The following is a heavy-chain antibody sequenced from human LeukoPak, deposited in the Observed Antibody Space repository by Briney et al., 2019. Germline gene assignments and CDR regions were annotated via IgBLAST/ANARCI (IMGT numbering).Heavy chain of an antibody. CDR1: GFTFSSYW. Sequence: GGSLRLSCAASGFTFSSYWMNWARQAPGKGLEWGASINHNGNVNYYVDSVKGRFTISRDNAKNSLYLQMRNLRAEDTAVYFCARGGGLDVWGQGATVTVSS. V-gene: IGHV3-7*03. J-gene: IGHJ6*02. CDR2: INHNGNVN. CDR3: ARGGGLDV. D-gene: IGHD3-16*01.